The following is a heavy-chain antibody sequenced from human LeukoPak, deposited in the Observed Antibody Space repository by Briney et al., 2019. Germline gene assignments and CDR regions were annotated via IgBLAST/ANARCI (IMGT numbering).Heavy chain of an antibody. CDR2: IYYSGST. CDR3: ARVYDSSGYSNNDAFDI. J-gene: IGHJ3*02. Sequence: PSETLSLTCAVYGGSFSGYYWSWIRQPPGKGLEWIGYIYYSGSTNYNPSLKSRVTISVDTSKNQFSLKLSSVTAADTAVYYCARVYDSSGYSNNDAFDIWGQGTMVTVSS. V-gene: IGHV4-59*01. D-gene: IGHD3-22*01. CDR1: GGSFSGYY.